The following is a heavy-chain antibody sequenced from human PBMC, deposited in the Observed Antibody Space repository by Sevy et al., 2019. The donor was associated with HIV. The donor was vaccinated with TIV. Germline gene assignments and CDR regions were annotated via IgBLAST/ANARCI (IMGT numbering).Heavy chain of an antibody. J-gene: IGHJ4*02. CDR1: GFTFSIYA. CDR3: AKDRVSGTYYTGDFDY. Sequence: GGSLRLSCAASGFTFSIYAMSWVRQAPGKGLEWVSVISITGGSTYYADSVKGRFTISRDNSKNTLYLQMNTLRAEEKAVFYRAKDRVSGTYYTGDFDYWGQGTLVTVSS. D-gene: IGHD3-10*01. V-gene: IGHV3-23*01. CDR2: ISITGGST.